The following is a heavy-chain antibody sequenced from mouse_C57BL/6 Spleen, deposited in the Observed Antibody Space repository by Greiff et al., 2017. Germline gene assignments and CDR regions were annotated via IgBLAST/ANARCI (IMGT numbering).Heavy chain of an antibody. CDR1: GFSLTSYG. Sequence: VQLQQSGPGLVAPSQSLSITCTVSGFSLTSYGVDWVRQSPGKGLEWLGVIWGVGSTNYNSALKSRLSISKDNSKSQVFLKMNSLQTDDTAMYYCARRGYYGSSYDYAMDYWGQGTSVTVSS. V-gene: IGHV2-6*01. CDR3: ARRGYYGSSYDYAMDY. J-gene: IGHJ4*01. D-gene: IGHD1-1*01. CDR2: IWGVGST.